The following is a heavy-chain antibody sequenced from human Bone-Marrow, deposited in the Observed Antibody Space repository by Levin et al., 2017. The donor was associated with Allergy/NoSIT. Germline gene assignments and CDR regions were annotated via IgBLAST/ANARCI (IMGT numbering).Heavy chain of an antibody. D-gene: IGHD1-1*01. J-gene: IGHJ4*02. Sequence: GASVKVSCKVSGATFSTNVISWVRQDAGQRLEWMGGIIPIFDKAKNAQNFQDRLTITAHDSTSTVYMELSSLRSEDTAVYFCVREGRAGNFDHWGQGTLVTVSS. CDR2: IIPIFDKA. CDR1: GATFSTNV. CDR3: VREGRAGNFDH. V-gene: IGHV1-69*13.